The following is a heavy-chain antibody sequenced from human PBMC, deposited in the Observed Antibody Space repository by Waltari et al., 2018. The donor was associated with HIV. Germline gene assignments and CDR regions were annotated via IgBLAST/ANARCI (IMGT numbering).Heavy chain of an antibody. CDR3: ARGGFYGSGSKVN. Sequence: EVQLVESGGGLVQPGGSLRLSCAASGFTLSSYWMSSVGRAPGKGREWVANIKQDGSEKYYVDSVNGRFTISRDNAENSLYLQMNSLRAEDTAVYYCARGGFYGSGSKVNWGQGTLVTVSS. CDR1: GFTLSSYW. V-gene: IGHV3-7*04. CDR2: IKQDGSEK. J-gene: IGHJ4*02. D-gene: IGHD3-10*01.